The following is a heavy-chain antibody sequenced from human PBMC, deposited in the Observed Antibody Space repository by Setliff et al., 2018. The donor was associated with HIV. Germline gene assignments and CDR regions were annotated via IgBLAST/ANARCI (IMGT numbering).Heavy chain of an antibody. CDR1: GYTFRTYG. V-gene: IGHV1-18*01. CDR2: ISAYNGNT. CDR3: ARDPGYKSSWYGAFDI. Sequence: ASVKVSCKGSGYTFRTYGISWVRQAPGQGLEWMGWISAYNGNTNYAQKFQGRVTMTRDTSISTAFMDLSRLRSDDTAVYYCARDPGYKSSWYGAFDIWGQGTMVTVSS. J-gene: IGHJ3*02. D-gene: IGHD6-13*01.